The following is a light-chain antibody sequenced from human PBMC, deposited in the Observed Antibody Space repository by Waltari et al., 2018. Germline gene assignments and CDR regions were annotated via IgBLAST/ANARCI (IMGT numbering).Light chain of an antibody. CDR2: GVT. J-gene: IGLJ3*02. V-gene: IGLV2-14*01. CDR3: MSYTDSARV. Sequence: QSALPQPAPVSGSPGQSITVSCTGTSSDIGGYNYVSWYQQHPGKAPKLLIYGVTYRPSGVSNRFSGSKSGNTASLTISGLQADDEADYYCMSYTDSARVFGGGTKLTVL. CDR1: SSDIGGYNY.